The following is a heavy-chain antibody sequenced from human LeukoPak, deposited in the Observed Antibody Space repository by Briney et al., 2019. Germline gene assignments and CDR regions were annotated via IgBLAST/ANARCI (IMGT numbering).Heavy chain of an antibody. CDR3: ARGARYSNFRIDP. CDR1: GGSFSGYY. Sequence: SETLSLTCAVYGGSFSGYYWSWIRQPPGKGLEWIGEINHSGSTNYNPSLKSRVTISVDTSKNQFSLKLSSVTAADTAVYYCARGARYSNFRIDPWGQGTLVTVSS. D-gene: IGHD4-11*01. J-gene: IGHJ5*02. CDR2: INHSGST. V-gene: IGHV4-34*01.